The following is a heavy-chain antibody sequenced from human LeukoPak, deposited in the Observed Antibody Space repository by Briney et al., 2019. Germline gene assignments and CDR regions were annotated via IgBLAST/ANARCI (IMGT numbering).Heavy chain of an antibody. CDR1: GYSFTSYW. D-gene: IGHD2-15*01. CDR2: IYPGDSDT. CDR3: ATRLNYCSGGSCLDY. Sequence: GESLKISCKGSGYSFTSYWIGWVRQMPGKDLEWMGIIYPGDSDTRYSPSFQGQVTISADKSISTAYLQWSSLKASDTAMYYCATRLNYCSGGSCLDYWGQGTLVTVSS. V-gene: IGHV5-51*01. J-gene: IGHJ4*02.